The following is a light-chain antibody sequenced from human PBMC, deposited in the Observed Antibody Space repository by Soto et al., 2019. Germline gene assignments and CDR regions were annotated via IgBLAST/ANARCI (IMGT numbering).Light chain of an antibody. J-gene: IGKJ5*01. Sequence: SGLTRSPRTLTKRSEERRAGSGWGFQSVSSNYLAWYRQKPGQAPRFLIYGASTRANGIPDRFSGSGSGTDFTLTSSRLEPEYFAVYYCQQDGSSVAISFGQGTRLEIK. CDR3: QQDGSSVAIS. V-gene: IGKV3-20*01. CDR2: GAS. CDR1: QSVSSNY.